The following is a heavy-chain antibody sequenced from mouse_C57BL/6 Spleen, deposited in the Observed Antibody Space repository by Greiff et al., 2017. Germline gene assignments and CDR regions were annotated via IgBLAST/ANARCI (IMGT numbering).Heavy chain of an antibody. CDR1: GFTFSNYW. CDR3: TRYYGSRSYAMDY. D-gene: IGHD1-1*01. J-gene: IGHJ4*01. CDR2: IRLKSDNYAT. Sequence: EVKLMESGGGLVQPGGSMKLSCVASGFTFSNYWMNWVRQSPEKGLEWVAQIRLKSDNYATHYAESVKGRFTISRDDSKSSVYLQMNNLRAEDTGIYYCTRYYGSRSYAMDYWGQGTSVTVSS. V-gene: IGHV6-3*01.